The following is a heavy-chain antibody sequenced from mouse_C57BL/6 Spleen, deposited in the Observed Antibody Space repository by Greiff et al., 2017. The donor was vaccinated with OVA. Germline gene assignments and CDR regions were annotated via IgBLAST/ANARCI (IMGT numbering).Heavy chain of an antibody. CDR3: ARNKDYGYDGFDY. J-gene: IGHJ2*01. CDR2: IWSGGST. CDR1: GFSLTSYG. Sequence: VMLVESGPGLVQPSQSLSITCTVSGFSLTSYGVHWVRQSPGKGLEWLGVIWSGGSTDYNAAFISRLSISKDNSKSQVFFKMNSLQADDAAIYYCARNKDYGYDGFDYWGQGTTLTVSS. D-gene: IGHD2-2*01. V-gene: IGHV2-2*01.